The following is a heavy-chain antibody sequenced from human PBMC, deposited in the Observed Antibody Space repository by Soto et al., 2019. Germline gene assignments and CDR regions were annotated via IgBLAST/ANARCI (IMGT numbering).Heavy chain of an antibody. CDR2: VYYTETT. Sequence: SETLSLTCSLSGGSVNSSDHFWGWIRQTPGKGLEWIGSVYYTETTYYNPSLKSPVTISVETSRNTFSLKVNSVTAADTGIYYCARQRVLSTNMFITSFDPWGQGTLVTVSS. D-gene: IGHD3-10*02. CDR3: ARQRVLSTNMFITSFDP. J-gene: IGHJ5*02. V-gene: IGHV4-39*01. CDR1: GGSVNSSDHF.